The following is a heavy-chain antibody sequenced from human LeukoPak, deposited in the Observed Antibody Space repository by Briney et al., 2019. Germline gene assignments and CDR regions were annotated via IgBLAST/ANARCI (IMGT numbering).Heavy chain of an antibody. Sequence: SEPLSLTCTVSGGSISSYYWNWIRQPPGKRLEWIGNIYYSGSTDYNPALKSRVTISVDTSKNEFTLNLSSVTAEDTAMYYCARGGSNGYYGLFDYWGQGTLVTVSS. CDR1: GGSISSYY. V-gene: IGHV4-59*08. J-gene: IGHJ4*02. CDR2: IYYSGST. D-gene: IGHD3-22*01. CDR3: ARGGSNGYYGLFDY.